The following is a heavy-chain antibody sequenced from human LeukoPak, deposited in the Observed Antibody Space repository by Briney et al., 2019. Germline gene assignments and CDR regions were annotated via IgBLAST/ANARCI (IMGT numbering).Heavy chain of an antibody. J-gene: IGHJ6*02. V-gene: IGHV3-33*01. D-gene: IGHD5-12*01. CDR2: IWYDGSNK. Sequence: PGGSLRLSCAASGFTFSSYGMHWVRQAPGKGLEWVAVIWYDGSNKYYADSVKGRFTISRDNSKNTLYLQMNSLRAEDTAVYYCARGGLGIVATTNYYYYGMDVWGQGTTVTVSS. CDR1: GFTFSSYG. CDR3: ARGGLGIVATTNYYYYGMDV.